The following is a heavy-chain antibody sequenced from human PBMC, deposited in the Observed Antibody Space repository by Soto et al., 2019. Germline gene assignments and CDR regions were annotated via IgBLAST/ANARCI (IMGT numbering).Heavy chain of an antibody. CDR3: AKDPYPVVVVPAANGMDV. Sequence: EVQLLESGGGLIQPGGSLRLSCAASGLTFSRYAMNWVRQAPGKGLEWVSVISGSGGTRYYADSVKGRFTISRDNSKDILYLQMNSLRADDMAVYYCAKDPYPVVVVPAANGMDVWGQGTTVTVSS. J-gene: IGHJ6*02. D-gene: IGHD2-2*01. V-gene: IGHV3-23*01. CDR1: GLTFSRYA. CDR2: ISGSGGTR.